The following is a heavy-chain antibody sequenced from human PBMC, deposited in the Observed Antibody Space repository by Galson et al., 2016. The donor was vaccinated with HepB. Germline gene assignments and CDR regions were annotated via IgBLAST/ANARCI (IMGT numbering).Heavy chain of an antibody. V-gene: IGHV1-69*13. J-gene: IGHJ3*01. D-gene: IGHD3-22*01. CDR3: ARAWSFDSSGFFATAAFDF. Sequence: SVKVSCKASGGTFSSYAFSWVRQAPGQGLEWMGGITPVFGTPSYTQRFQGRVTITADESTNTAYMELRSLRSDETAVYYCARAWSFDSSGFFATAAFDFRGQGTMVAVSS. CDR2: ITPVFGTP. CDR1: GGTFSSYA.